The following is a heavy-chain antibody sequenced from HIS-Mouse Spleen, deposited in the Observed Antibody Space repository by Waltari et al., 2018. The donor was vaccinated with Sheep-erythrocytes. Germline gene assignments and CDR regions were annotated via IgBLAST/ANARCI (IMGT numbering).Heavy chain of an antibody. D-gene: IGHD6-19*01. CDR3: ARASSGWFRGFDY. Sequence: EVQLVESGGGLIQPGGSLRLSCAASGFTVSSNYMSWVRQAPGKGVEWVSVIYSGGSKYYADSVKGRFTISRDNSKNTLYLQMNSLRAEDTAVYYCARASSGWFRGFDYWGQGTLVTVSS. CDR2: IYSGGSK. J-gene: IGHJ4*02. CDR1: GFTVSSNY. V-gene: IGHV3-53*01.